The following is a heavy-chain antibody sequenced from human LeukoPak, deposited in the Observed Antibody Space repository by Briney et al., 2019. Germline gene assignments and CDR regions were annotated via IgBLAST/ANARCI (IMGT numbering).Heavy chain of an antibody. CDR1: GYTFTGYY. Sequence: GASVKVSCKASGYTFTGYYMHWVRQAPGQGLEWRGWINPNSGGTNYAQKFQGRVTMTRDTSISTAYMELSRLRSDDTAVYYCARDHSRRIQLWEGNWFDPWGQGTLVTVSS. V-gene: IGHV1-2*02. D-gene: IGHD5-18*01. J-gene: IGHJ5*02. CDR3: ARDHSRRIQLWEGNWFDP. CDR2: INPNSGGT.